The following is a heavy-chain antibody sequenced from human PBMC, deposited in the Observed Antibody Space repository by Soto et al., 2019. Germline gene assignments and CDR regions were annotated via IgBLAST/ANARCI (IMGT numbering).Heavy chain of an antibody. CDR1: GFTFNHYA. CDR2: VSGRGGST. CDR3: ANDSTVYTALYFYYYGFDV. J-gene: IGHJ6*02. V-gene: IGHV3-23*01. D-gene: IGHD4-17*01. Sequence: VHLLESGGGLVQPGGSLRLACTASGFTFNHYAMSWVRQAPGKGLEWVSAVSGRGGSTKYADSVKGRFIISRDNSNSTLYLQMNSLRVEDTAVYYCANDSTVYTALYFYYYGFDVWGQGTTVTVSS.